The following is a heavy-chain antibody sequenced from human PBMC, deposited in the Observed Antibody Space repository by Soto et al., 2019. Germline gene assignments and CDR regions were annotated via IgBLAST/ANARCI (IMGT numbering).Heavy chain of an antibody. J-gene: IGHJ4*02. CDR3: ARDELAYCGGDCFDFDY. D-gene: IGHD2-21*02. CDR1: GFTFSSYA. V-gene: IGHV3-23*01. CDR2: ISGSGGST. Sequence: PGGSLRLSCAASGFTFSSYAMSWVRQAPGKGLEWVSAISGSGGSTYYADSVKGRFTISRDNSKNTLYLQMNSLRAEDTAVYYCARDELAYCGGDCFDFDYWGQGTLVTVSS.